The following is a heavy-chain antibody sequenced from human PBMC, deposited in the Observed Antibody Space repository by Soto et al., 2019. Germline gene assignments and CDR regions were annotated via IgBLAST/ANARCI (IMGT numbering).Heavy chain of an antibody. V-gene: IGHV1-2*02. D-gene: IGHD6-13*01. CDR3: ARAVKIAAADDNWFDP. J-gene: IGHJ5*02. Sequence: ASVKVSCKASGYTFTGYYMHWVRQAPGQGLEWMGWINPNSGGTNYAQKFQGRVTMTRDTSISTAYMELSRLGSDDTAVYYCARAVKIAAADDNWFDPWGQGTLVTVSS. CDR1: GYTFTGYY. CDR2: INPNSGGT.